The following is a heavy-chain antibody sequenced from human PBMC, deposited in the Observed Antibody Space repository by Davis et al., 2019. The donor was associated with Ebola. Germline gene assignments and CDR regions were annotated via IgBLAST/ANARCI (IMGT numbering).Heavy chain of an antibody. V-gene: IGHV6-1*01. Sequence: SQTLSLTCAISGDSVSSNSASWNWIRQSPSRGLEWLGRTYYRSKWYTDHAVSVKSRMTINPDTSKNQFSLQLNSVTPEDTAVYYCARDAAATFGMDVWGQGTTVTVSS. CDR1: GDSVSSNSAS. D-gene: IGHD2-15*01. J-gene: IGHJ6*02. CDR2: TYYRSKWYT. CDR3: ARDAAATFGMDV.